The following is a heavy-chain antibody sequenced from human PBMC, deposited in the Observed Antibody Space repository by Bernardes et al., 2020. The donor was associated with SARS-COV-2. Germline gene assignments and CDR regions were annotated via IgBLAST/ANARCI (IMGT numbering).Heavy chain of an antibody. J-gene: IGHJ4*02. Sequence: ASVKVSCRASGYTFTGYFIHWVRQAPGHGLEWMAWINPIDGGRNYAQNLPDRVTMTTDTSTSTAYMELRSLRSDETAVYYCARFSRSVTIFGVVPLLDYWGQGTLVTVSS. V-gene: IGHV1-18*04. CDR3: ARFSRSVTIFGVVPLLDY. D-gene: IGHD3-3*01. CDR1: GYTFTGYF. CDR2: INPIDGGR.